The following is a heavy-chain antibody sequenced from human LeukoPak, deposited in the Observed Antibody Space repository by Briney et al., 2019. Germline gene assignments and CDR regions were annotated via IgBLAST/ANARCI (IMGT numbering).Heavy chain of an antibody. Sequence: GGSLRLSCAASGFTFSNYAMSWVRQAPGKGLEWVSAITGSGDSTYYADSVKGRFTISRDNSENTLFLQMNSLRAEDTAIYYCAKGLMVRGVIPDCWGQGTLVTVSS. CDR2: ITGSGDST. J-gene: IGHJ4*02. CDR3: AKGLMVRGVIPDC. V-gene: IGHV3-23*01. D-gene: IGHD3-10*01. CDR1: GFTFSNYA.